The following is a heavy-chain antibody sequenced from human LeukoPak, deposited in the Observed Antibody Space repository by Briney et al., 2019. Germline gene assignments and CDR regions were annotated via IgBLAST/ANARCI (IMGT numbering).Heavy chain of an antibody. CDR2: INPGGDTT. V-gene: IGHV1-46*01. J-gene: IGHJ4*02. CDR1: GYTFTSYS. CDR3: ARVSCSGGSCSLDY. D-gene: IGHD2-15*01. Sequence: ASVKVSCKASGYTFTSYSISWVRQAPGQGLEWMGIINPGGDTTTYAQKFQGRVTMTRDTSTSTFYMELSSLRSEDTAVYYCARVSCSGGSCSLDYWGQGTLVTVSS.